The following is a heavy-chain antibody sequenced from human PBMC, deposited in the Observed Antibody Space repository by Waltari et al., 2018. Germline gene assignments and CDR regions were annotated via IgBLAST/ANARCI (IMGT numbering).Heavy chain of an antibody. J-gene: IGHJ5*02. D-gene: IGHD3-22*01. CDR3: ATEDELRPYYYDSSGYHLGFDP. CDR2: VDPEDGET. CDR1: GYTFTDYY. Sequence: EVQLVQSGAEVKKPGATVKISCKVSGYTFTDYYMHWVQQAPGKGLEWMGLVDPEDGETIYAEKFQGRVTITADTSTDTAYMELSSLRSEDTAVYYCATEDELRPYYYDSSGYHLGFDPWGQGTLVTVSS. V-gene: IGHV1-69-2*01.